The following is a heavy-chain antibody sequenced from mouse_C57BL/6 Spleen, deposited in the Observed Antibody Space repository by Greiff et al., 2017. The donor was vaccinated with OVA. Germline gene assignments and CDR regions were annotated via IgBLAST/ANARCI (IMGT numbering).Heavy chain of an antibody. J-gene: IGHJ4*01. CDR2: IHPNSGST. CDR3: ARELVYYGNPYYAMDY. V-gene: IGHV1-64*01. CDR1: GYTFTSYW. Sequence: VQLQQPWAELVKPGASVKLSCKASGYTFTSYWMHWVKQRPGQGLEWIGMIHPNSGSTNYNEKFKSKATLTVDKSSSTAYMQLSSLTSEDSAVYYCARELVYYGNPYYAMDYWGQGTSVTVSS. D-gene: IGHD2-1*01.